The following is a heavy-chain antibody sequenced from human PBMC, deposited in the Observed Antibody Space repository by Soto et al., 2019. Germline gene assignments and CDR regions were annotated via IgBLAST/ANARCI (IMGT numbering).Heavy chain of an antibody. CDR3: ARDPIYDILTGYYHEFDY. J-gene: IGHJ4*02. D-gene: IGHD3-9*01. V-gene: IGHV1-46*01. CDR2: INPSGGST. Sequence: ASVKVSCKASGYTFTSYYTHWVRQAPGQGLEWMGIINPSGGSTSYAQKFQGRVTMTRDTSTSTVYMELSSLRSEDTAVYYCARDPIYDILTGYYHEFDYWGQGTLVTVSS. CDR1: GYTFTSYY.